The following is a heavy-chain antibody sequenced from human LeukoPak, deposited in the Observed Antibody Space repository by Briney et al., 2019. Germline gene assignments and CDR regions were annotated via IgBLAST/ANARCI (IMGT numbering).Heavy chain of an antibody. V-gene: IGHV1-2*06. J-gene: IGHJ4*02. D-gene: IGHD3-22*01. CDR1: GYTFTGYY. CDR3: ARVRSSGYYLISYDY. CDR2: INPNSGGT. Sequence: ASVKVSCKASGYTFTGYYMHWVRQAPGQGPEWMGRINPNSGGTNYAQKFQGRVTMTRDTSISTAYMELSRLRSDDTAVYYCARVRSSGYYLISYDYWGQGTLVTVSS.